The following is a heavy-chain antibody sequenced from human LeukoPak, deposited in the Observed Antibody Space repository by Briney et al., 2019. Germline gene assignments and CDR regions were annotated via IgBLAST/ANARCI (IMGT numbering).Heavy chain of an antibody. CDR3: ARSSYPYYFDY. D-gene: IGHD6-19*01. J-gene: IGHJ4*02. CDR2: ISSSGSTI. CDR1: GFTFSDYY. V-gene: IGHV3-11*04. Sequence: GGSLRLSCAASGFTFSDYYMSWIRQAPGKGLEWVSYISSSGSTIYYADSVKGRFTISRGNAKNSLYLQMNSLRAEDTAVYYCARSSYPYYFDYWGQGTLVTVSS.